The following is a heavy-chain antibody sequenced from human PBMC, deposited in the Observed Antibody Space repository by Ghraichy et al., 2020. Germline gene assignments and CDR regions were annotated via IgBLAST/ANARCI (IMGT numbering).Heavy chain of an antibody. V-gene: IGHV1-8*01. CDR3: ARGHGITGTRLRHNWFDP. Sequence: ASVKVSCKASGYTFTSYDINWVRQATGQGLEWMGWMNPNSGNTGYAQKFQGRVTMTRNTSISTAYMELSSLRSEDTAVYYCARGHGITGTRLRHNWFDPWGQGTLVTVSS. J-gene: IGHJ5*02. D-gene: IGHD1-20*01. CDR2: MNPNSGNT. CDR1: GYTFTSYD.